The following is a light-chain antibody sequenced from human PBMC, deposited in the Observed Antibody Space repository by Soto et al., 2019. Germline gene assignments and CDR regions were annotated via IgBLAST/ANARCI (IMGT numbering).Light chain of an antibody. V-gene: IGLV1-40*01. CDR1: SSNIGAGYD. CDR2: GNS. CDR3: QSYDSSLSVV. Sequence: QSVLTQPPSVSGAPGQRVTISCTGSSSNIGAGYDVHWYQQLQGKAPQRLIYGNSKRPSGVPDRFSGSKSGTSASLAITGLQAEDEADYYCQSYDSSLSVVFGGGTKLTVL. J-gene: IGLJ2*01.